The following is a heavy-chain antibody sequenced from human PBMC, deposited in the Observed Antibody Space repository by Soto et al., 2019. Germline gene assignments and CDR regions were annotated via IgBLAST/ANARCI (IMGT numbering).Heavy chain of an antibody. CDR1: GFTFSSYG. Sequence: GGSLRLSCAASGFTFSSYGMHWVRQAPGKGLEWVAVISYDGSNKYYADSVKGRFTISRDDSKNTLYLQMNSLRAEDTAVYYCAKVVPNYYDSSSFDYWGQGTLVTVSS. CDR3: AKVVPNYYDSSSFDY. J-gene: IGHJ4*02. CDR2: ISYDGSNK. D-gene: IGHD3-22*01. V-gene: IGHV3-30*18.